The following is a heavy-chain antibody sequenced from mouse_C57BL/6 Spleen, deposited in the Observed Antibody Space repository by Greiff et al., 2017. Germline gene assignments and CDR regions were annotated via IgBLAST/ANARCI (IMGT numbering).Heavy chain of an antibody. V-gene: IGHV1-55*01. CDR2: IYPGSGST. Sequence: QVQLQQPGAELVKPGASVKMSCKASGYTFTSYWITWVKQRPGQGLEWIGDIYPGSGSTNYNEKFKSKATLTVDTSSSTAYMQLSSLTSEDSAVYYCAREGTHYSNWYFDVWGTGTTVTVSS. CDR3: AREGTHYSNWYFDV. D-gene: IGHD2-5*01. CDR1: GYTFTSYW. J-gene: IGHJ1*03.